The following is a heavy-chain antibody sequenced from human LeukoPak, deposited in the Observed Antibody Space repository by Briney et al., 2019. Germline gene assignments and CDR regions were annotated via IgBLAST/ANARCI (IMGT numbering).Heavy chain of an antibody. J-gene: IGHJ4*02. CDR3: AKSDITMVRGVIVSYYFDY. D-gene: IGHD3-10*01. CDR1: GFTFSSYA. Sequence: GGSLRLSCAASGFTFSSYAMSWVRQAPGKGLEWVSAISGSGGSTYYAASVKGRFTISRDNSKNTLYLQMNSLRAEDTAVYYCAKSDITMVRGVIVSYYFDYWGQGTLVTVSS. V-gene: IGHV3-23*01. CDR2: ISGSGGST.